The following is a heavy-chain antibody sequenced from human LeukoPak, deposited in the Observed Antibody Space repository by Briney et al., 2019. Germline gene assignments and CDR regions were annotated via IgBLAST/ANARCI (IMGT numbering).Heavy chain of an antibody. CDR1: GGSISSYY. J-gene: IGHJ5*02. Sequence: SETLSLTCTVAGGSISSYYWSWIRQPPGKGMEWIGYIYYSGSTNYNPSLKSRVTISVDTSKNQFSLKLSSVTAADTAVYYCASSDSSGYYYLGIFDPWGQGTLVTVSS. V-gene: IGHV4-59*08. CDR3: ASSDSSGYYYLGIFDP. D-gene: IGHD3-22*01. CDR2: IYYSGST.